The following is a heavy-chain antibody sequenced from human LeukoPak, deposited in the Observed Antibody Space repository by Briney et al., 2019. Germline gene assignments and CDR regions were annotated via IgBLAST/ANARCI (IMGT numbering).Heavy chain of an antibody. V-gene: IGHV1-18*01. J-gene: IGHJ4*02. CDR1: GYTFTSYG. CDR2: ISAYNGNT. D-gene: IGHD2-2*02. CDR3: ARVTVVPAAIMSPFGVVTPTTH. Sequence: GASVKVSCKASGYTFTSYGISWVRQAPGQGLEWMGWISAYNGNTNYAQKLQGRVTMTTDTSTSTAYMELRSLRSDDTAVYYCARVTVVPAAIMSPFGVVTPTTHWGQGTLVTVSS.